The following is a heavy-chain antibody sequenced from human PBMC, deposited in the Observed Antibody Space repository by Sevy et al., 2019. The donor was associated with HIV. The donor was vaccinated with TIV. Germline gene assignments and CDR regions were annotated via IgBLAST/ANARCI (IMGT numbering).Heavy chain of an antibody. D-gene: IGHD1-26*01. CDR2: ISTGSTTI. J-gene: IGHJ4*02. Sequence: GGSLRLSCAASGFIFSSYSMNWVRQAPGKGLEWISYISTGSTTIYYADSVKGRFTVSRDNARSSLFLQMNSLRAEDTAVYYCASSRTTSFGWDWGQGTLVTVSS. V-gene: IGHV3-48*01. CDR1: GFIFSSYS. CDR3: ASSRTTSFGWD.